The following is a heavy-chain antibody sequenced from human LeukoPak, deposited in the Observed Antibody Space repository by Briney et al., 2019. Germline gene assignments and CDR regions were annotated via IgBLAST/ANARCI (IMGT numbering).Heavy chain of an antibody. CDR1: GGSFSGYY. CDR2: INHSGST. J-gene: IGHJ4*02. V-gene: IGHV4-34*01. Sequence: SETLSLTCAVYGGSFSGYYWSWIRQPPGKGLEWIGEINHSGSTNYNPSLKSRVTISVDTSKNQFSLKLSSVTAADTAVYYCAREVVVIYNFDYWGQGTLVTVSS. D-gene: IGHD2-21*01. CDR3: AREVVVIYNFDY.